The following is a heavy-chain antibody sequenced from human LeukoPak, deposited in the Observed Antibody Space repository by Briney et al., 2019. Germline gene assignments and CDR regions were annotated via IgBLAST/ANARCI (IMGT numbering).Heavy chain of an antibody. CDR1: GYTFTGYY. V-gene: IGHV1-2*02. D-gene: IGHD6-19*01. CDR3: ARDFPLAVAGNAFDY. J-gene: IGHJ4*02. CDR2: INPNSGGT. Sequence: ASVKASCKASGYTFTGYYMHWVRQAPGQGLEWMGWINPNSGGTNYAQKFQGRVTMTRDTSISTAYMELSRLRSDDTAVYYCARDFPLAVAGNAFDYWGQGTLVTVSS.